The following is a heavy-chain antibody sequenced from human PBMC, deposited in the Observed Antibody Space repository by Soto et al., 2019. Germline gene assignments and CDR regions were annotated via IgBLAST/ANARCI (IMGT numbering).Heavy chain of an antibody. CDR1: GGSISSGGYY. J-gene: IGHJ2*01. CDR3: ARDLYSSSRYWYFDL. CDR2: IYYSGST. D-gene: IGHD6-13*01. Sequence: QVQLQKSGPGLVKPSQTLSLTCTVSGGSISSGGYYWSWIRQHPGKGLEWIGYIYYSGSTYYNPSRKSRVTISVDTSKNQFSLKLSSVTAADTAVYYCARDLYSSSRYWYFDLWGRGTLVTVSS. V-gene: IGHV4-31*03.